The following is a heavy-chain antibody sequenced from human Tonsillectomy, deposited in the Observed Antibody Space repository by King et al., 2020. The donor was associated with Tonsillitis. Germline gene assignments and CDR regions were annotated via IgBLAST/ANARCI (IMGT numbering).Heavy chain of an antibody. CDR1: GFTFSSYD. Sequence: DVQLVEFGGGLVQPGGSLRLSCAASGFTFSSYDMHWVRQVTGKGLEWVSAIGTAGDTYYPGSVRGRFTTSRENAKNSLYLQMNSVRAGDTAVYYCARGDSYMYDIWGKGTMVTGAS. D-gene: IGHD3-10*01. J-gene: IGHJ3*02. CDR2: IGTAGDT. V-gene: IGHV3-13*01. CDR3: ARGDSYMYDI.